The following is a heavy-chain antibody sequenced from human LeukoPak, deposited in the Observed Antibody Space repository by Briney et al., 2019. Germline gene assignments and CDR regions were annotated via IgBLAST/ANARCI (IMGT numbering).Heavy chain of an antibody. J-gene: IGHJ4*02. Sequence: GGSLRLSCAASGFTVSSNYMSWVRQAPGKGLEWVSVIYSGGSTYYADSVKGRFTISRDNSKNTLYLQMNSLRAEDTAVYYCARKSYYYDSSGRPRIYYFDYWGQGTLVTVSS. D-gene: IGHD3-22*01. V-gene: IGHV3-66*01. CDR2: IYSGGST. CDR3: ARKSYYYDSSGRPRIYYFDY. CDR1: GFTVSSNY.